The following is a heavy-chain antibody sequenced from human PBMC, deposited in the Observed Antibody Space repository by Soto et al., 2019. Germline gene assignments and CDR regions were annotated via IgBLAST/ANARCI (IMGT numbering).Heavy chain of an antibody. J-gene: IGHJ3*02. D-gene: IGHD2-15*01. CDR3: ARDLQEYCSGGSCSAAFDI. V-gene: IGHV3-21*01. Sequence: GGSLRLSCAASGFTFSSYSMNWVRQAPGKGLEWVSSISSSSSYIYYADSVKGRFTISRDNAKNSLYLQMNSLRAEDTAVYYCARDLQEYCSGGSCSAAFDIWGQETMVTVSS. CDR1: GFTFSSYS. CDR2: ISSSSSYI.